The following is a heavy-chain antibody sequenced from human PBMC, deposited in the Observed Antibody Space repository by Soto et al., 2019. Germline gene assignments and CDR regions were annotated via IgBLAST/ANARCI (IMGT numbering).Heavy chain of an antibody. Sequence: GPGPTLVNPTQTLTLTCTFSGFSLSTSGVGVGWIRQPPGKALECLALLYWDDDKRYSPSLRSRLSVTNDTSKNLVVLTMTNMDPVDTGTYYCAHILCDSSCYWDVGFFDYWGQGARVTVSS. CDR3: AHILCDSSCYWDVGFFDY. CDR2: LYWDDDK. J-gene: IGHJ4*02. CDR1: GFSLSTSGVG. D-gene: IGHD2-15*01. V-gene: IGHV2-5*02.